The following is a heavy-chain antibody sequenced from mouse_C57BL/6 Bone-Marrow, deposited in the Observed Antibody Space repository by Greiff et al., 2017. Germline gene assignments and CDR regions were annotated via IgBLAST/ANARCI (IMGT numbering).Heavy chain of an antibody. V-gene: IGHV7-3*01. CDR3: ARSPTGPYFDY. CDR2: IRNKANGYTT. D-gene: IGHD4-1*02. Sequence: EVMLVESGGGLVQPGGSLSLSCAASGFTFTDYYMSWVRQPPGKALEWLGFIRNKANGYTTEYSASVKGRFTISRDNSQSILYLQMNALRAEDSATYYCARSPTGPYFDYWGQGTTLTVSS. CDR1: GFTFTDYY. J-gene: IGHJ2*01.